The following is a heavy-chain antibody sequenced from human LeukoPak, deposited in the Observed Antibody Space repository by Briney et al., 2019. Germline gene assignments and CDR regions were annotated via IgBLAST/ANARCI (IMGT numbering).Heavy chain of an antibody. V-gene: IGHV4-34*01. CDR2: INHSGST. Sequence: IPSETLSLTCAVYGGSFSGYCWSWIRQPPGKGLEWIGEINHSGSTNYNPSLKSRVTISVDTSKNQFSLKLSSVTAADTAVYYCARRSLYYYGSGSYPRLDYYYYMDVWGKGTTVTISS. CDR3: ARRSLYYYGSGSYPRLDYYYYMDV. J-gene: IGHJ6*03. D-gene: IGHD3-10*01. CDR1: GGSFSGYC.